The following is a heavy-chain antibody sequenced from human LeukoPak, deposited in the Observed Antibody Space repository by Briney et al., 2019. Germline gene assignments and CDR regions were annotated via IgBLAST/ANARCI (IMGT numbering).Heavy chain of an antibody. CDR1: GFSFSSYS. J-gene: IGHJ4*02. CDR2: INSSSSYI. Sequence: GGSLRLSCAASGFSFSSYSMNWVRKAPGRGLEWVSSINSSSSYIYYYDSVKGRFTISRDNAKNSLYLQMNSLRADEAAVYYCATGEGRVPAATIDYWGQGTLVTVSS. CDR3: ATGEGRVPAATIDY. D-gene: IGHD2-2*01. V-gene: IGHV3-21*01.